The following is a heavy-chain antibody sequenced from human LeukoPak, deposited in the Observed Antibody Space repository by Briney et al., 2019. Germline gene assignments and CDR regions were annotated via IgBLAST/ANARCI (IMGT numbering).Heavy chain of an antibody. CDR1: GFTFSSYG. D-gene: IGHD3-3*01. CDR2: ISYDGSNK. J-gene: IGHJ6*02. V-gene: IGHV3-30*18. CDR3: AKVNNDLNGMDV. Sequence: GRSHRLSCAASGFTFSSYGMHWVRQAPGKGLEWVAVISYDGSNKYYADSVKGRFTISRDISKNTLYLQMNSLRAEDTAVYYCAKVNNDLNGMDVWGQGPTVRVSS.